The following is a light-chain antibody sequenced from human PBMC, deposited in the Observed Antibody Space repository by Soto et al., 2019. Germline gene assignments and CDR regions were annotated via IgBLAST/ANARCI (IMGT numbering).Light chain of an antibody. V-gene: IGKV1-39*01. Sequence: TQSPGTLSLSPGERVTITCRASQSIGRFLAWYQHQPGKAPKLLIYXASSXXSGVPSRFSGSGSGTDFTLTISSLQPEDFATYYCQQSYSTSWTFGQGTKVDIK. CDR1: QSIGRF. J-gene: IGKJ1*01. CDR3: QQSYSTSWT. CDR2: XAS.